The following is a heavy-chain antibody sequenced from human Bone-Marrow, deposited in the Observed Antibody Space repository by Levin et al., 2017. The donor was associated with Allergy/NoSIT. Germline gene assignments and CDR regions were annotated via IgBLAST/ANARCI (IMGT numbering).Heavy chain of an antibody. CDR2: FYYSRSI. J-gene: IGHJ3*01. Sequence: SETLSLTCTVSGGSISNYYWSWIRQSPGKGLEWIGYFYYSRSINYNPSLKSRVTISIDTSKNQFSLKLSSVTAADTAVYYCAKGDFFDVWGQGTTVTVAS. CDR1: GGSISNYY. V-gene: IGHV4-59*01. CDR3: AKGDFFDV.